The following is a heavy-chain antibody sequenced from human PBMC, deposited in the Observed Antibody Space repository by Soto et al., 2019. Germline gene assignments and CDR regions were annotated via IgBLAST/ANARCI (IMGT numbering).Heavy chain of an antibody. CDR2: ISPFNGNT. J-gene: IGHJ4*02. V-gene: IGHV1-18*01. CDR3: ARGRLKYFDY. CDR1: GYTFTSYG. Sequence: QVQLVQSGTGVKKPGASVKVSCRASGYTFTSYGVTWVRQAPGQGLEWMGWISPFNGNTNYAQKLQGRVTMTTDTSTSTAYMELRGLRSDDTAVYYCARGRLKYFDYWGQGALVTVTS.